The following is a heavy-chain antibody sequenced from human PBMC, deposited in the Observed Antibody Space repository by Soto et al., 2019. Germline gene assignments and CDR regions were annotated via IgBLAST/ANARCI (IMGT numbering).Heavy chain of an antibody. CDR3: ARAKITGLFDY. V-gene: IGHV4-34*01. CDR1: GGSFSGYY. Sequence: QVQLQQWGAGLLKPSETLSLTCAVYGGSFSGYYWTWIRQPPGTGLGWIGEINHSGSTNYNPSLTRRVTISLDTSTNQFSLTLTSVTAADTAVYYCARAKITGLFDYWGQGTLVTVSS. J-gene: IGHJ4*02. D-gene: IGHD2-8*02. CDR2: INHSGST.